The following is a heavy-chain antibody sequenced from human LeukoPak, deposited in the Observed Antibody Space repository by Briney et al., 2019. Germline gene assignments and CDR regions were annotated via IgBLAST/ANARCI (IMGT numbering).Heavy chain of an antibody. CDR2: IYYSGSA. V-gene: IGHV4-39*01. CDR3: ARLGIFYSSWYYFAY. J-gene: IGHJ4*02. D-gene: IGHD6-13*01. Sequence: SETLSLTCTVSGCSISSSCYYWGWIRQPPGKGLEWIVSIYYSGSAYYNPSLKSRVTISVDTSKNQFSLKLSSVTAADTAVYYCARLGIFYSSWYYFAYWGQGTLVTVSS. CDR1: GCSISSSCYY.